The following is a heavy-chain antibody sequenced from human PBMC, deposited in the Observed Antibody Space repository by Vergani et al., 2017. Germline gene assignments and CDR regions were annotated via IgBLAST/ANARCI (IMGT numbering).Heavy chain of an antibody. Sequence: VQLVESGGGLVLPGRSLRLSCVASGFTSAGYAMHWVRQAPGKGLEWVSGISWNSNSIGYADSVKGRFTISRDNAKNSLYLQMNSLRAEDTALYYCAKGGWNYWFDSWGQGTLVIVS. V-gene: IGHV3-9*02. CDR3: AKGGWNYWFDS. CDR1: GFTSAGYA. J-gene: IGHJ5*01. CDR2: ISWNSNSI. D-gene: IGHD1-1*01.